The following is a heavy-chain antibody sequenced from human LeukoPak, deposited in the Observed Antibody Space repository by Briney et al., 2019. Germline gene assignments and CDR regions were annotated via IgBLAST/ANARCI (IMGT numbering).Heavy chain of an antibody. V-gene: IGHV4-34*01. Sequence: SETLSLTCAVCVGPFRGYYWRWIRHPPGKGLVWIGENNHSGSTNYNPSLKSRVTISVDTSKSQVSLKLSSVTAADTAVYYCARGTMTTVTYYFDYWGQGTLVTVSS. D-gene: IGHD4-17*01. J-gene: IGHJ4*02. CDR3: ARGTMTTVTYYFDY. CDR2: NNHSGST. CDR1: VGPFRGYY.